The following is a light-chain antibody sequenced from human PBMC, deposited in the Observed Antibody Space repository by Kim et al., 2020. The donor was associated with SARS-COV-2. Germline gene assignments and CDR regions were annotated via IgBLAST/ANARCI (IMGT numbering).Light chain of an antibody. Sequence: GDRVTLTCRASQDISHYLAWFQQKPGEAPQLLIYAASALHSEVPSRFSGSGSGTDFTLTISSLQPEDVATFYCQSYNSAPWTFGQGTKLEI. J-gene: IGKJ1*01. CDR2: AAS. CDR3: QSYNSAPWT. V-gene: IGKV1-27*01. CDR1: QDISHY.